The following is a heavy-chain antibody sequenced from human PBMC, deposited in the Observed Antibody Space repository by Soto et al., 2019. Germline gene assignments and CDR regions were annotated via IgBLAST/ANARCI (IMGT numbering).Heavy chain of an antibody. CDR2: ISSSSSYI. CDR1: GFTFSSYS. V-gene: IGHV3-21*01. CDR3: ARSGELELRRWFDP. J-gene: IGHJ5*02. Sequence: PGGSLRLSCAASGFTFSSYSMNWVRQAPGKGLEWVSSISSSSSYIYYADSVKGRFTISRDNAKNSLYLQMNSLRAEDTAVYYCARSGELELRRWFDPWGQGTLVTVS. D-gene: IGHD1-7*01.